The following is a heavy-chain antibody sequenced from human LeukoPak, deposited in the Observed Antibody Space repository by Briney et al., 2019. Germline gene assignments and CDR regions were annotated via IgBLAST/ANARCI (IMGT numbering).Heavy chain of an antibody. Sequence: GGSLRLSCAASGFTFSSYSMNWVRQAPGKGLEWVSYISSSSSTIYYADSVKGRFTISRDNSKNTLYLQMNSLRAEDTAVYYCAKIQYDSSGYYPTGDQPYFDYWGQGTLVTVSS. CDR3: AKIQYDSSGYYPTGDQPYFDY. CDR1: GFTFSSYS. J-gene: IGHJ4*02. D-gene: IGHD3-22*01. CDR2: ISSSSSTI. V-gene: IGHV3-48*01.